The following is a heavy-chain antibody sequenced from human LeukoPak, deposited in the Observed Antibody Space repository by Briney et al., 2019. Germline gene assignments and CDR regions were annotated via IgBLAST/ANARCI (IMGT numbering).Heavy chain of an antibody. Sequence: KPSETLSLTCTVSGGSISSTTYYWGWIRQPPGKGLEWIGSIYYSGSTYYNPSLKSRVTISVDTSKNQISLKLNSVTAADTAVYYCARDRLLWFGELDFWGQGTLVIVSS. CDR1: GGSISSTTYY. CDR3: ARDRLLWFGELDF. J-gene: IGHJ4*02. D-gene: IGHD3-10*01. V-gene: IGHV4-39*07. CDR2: IYYSGST.